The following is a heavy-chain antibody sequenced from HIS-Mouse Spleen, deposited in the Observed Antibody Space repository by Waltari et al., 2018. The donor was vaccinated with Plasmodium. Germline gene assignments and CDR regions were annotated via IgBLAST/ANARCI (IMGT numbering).Heavy chain of an antibody. J-gene: IGHJ4*02. Sequence: QVQLQESGPGLVKPSETLSPTCTVPGGSIRSYYWSWSRQPPGKGLEWIGYIYYSGSTNYNPSLKSRVTISVDTSKNQFSLKLSSVTAADTAVYYCARERLNYFDYWGQGTLVTVSS. CDR2: IYYSGST. CDR1: GGSIRSYY. V-gene: IGHV4-59*01. D-gene: IGHD2-8*01. CDR3: ARERLNYFDY.